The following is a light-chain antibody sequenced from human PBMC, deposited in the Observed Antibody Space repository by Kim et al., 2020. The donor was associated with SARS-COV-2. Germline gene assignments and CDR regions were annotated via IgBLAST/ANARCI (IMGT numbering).Light chain of an antibody. V-gene: IGLV3-19*01. CDR3: NTRDSSGNHHYV. Sequence: LGQTVRITCQGDSLRSYYASWYQQKPGQAPVLVIYGKNNRPSGIPDRFSGSSSGNTASLTITGAQAEDEADYYCNTRDSSGNHHYVFGTGTKVTVL. J-gene: IGLJ1*01. CDR1: SLRSYY. CDR2: GKN.